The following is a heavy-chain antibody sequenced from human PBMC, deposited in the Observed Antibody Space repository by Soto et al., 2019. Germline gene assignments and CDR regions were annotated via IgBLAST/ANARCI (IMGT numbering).Heavy chain of an antibody. CDR1: GYTFTSYD. CDR3: ARGHHYYYMDV. CDR2: MNPNSGNT. Sequence: VQLVQSGAEVNKPGASVKVSCKASGYTFTSYDINWVRQATRQGLEWMGWMNPNSGNTGYAQKFQARVTMTRHTSISTAYMELSSLRSEDTAVYYCARGHHYYYMDVWGKEATVTVSS. V-gene: IGHV1-8*01. J-gene: IGHJ6*03.